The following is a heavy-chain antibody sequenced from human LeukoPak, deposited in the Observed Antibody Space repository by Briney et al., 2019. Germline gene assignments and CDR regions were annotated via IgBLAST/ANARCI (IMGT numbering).Heavy chain of an antibody. CDR1: GYTFTRYG. Sequence: GASVKVSCKASGYTFTRYGISWVRQAPGQGLEWMGWISAYNGNTNYAQKLQGRVTMTTDTSTSTAYMELRSLRSDDTAVYYCASPPGYSSSWALDYWGQGTLVTVSS. V-gene: IGHV1-18*01. CDR3: ASPPGYSSSWALDY. CDR2: ISAYNGNT. D-gene: IGHD6-13*01. J-gene: IGHJ4*02.